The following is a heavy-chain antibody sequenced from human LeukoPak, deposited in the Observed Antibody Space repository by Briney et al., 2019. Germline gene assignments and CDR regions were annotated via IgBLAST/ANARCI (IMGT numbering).Heavy chain of an antibody. CDR3: ASSDSSSSFDY. CDR2: IYTSGST. J-gene: IGHJ4*02. CDR1: GGSISSGSYY. Sequence: PSQTLSLTCTVSGGSISSGSYYWSWIRQPAGKGLEWIGRIYTSGSTNYNPSLKSRVTISVDTSKNQSSLKLSSVTAADTAVYYCASSDSSSSFDYWGQGTLVTVSS. D-gene: IGHD6-13*01. V-gene: IGHV4-61*02.